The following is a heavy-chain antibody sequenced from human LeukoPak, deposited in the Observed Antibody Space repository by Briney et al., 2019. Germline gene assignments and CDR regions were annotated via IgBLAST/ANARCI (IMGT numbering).Heavy chain of an antibody. Sequence: SGTLSLICAVSGDSISSNYCWRWVRQFPGKGLEWIGEVYRRGSTSYNPSLKSRVVISIDKSKNQYSLNLNSVTAADTAMYYCGRHAYGDSSAAFDIWGQGTMVIVSS. D-gene: IGHD4-17*01. CDR2: VYRRGST. J-gene: IGHJ3*02. CDR3: GRHAYGDSSAAFDI. CDR1: GDSISSNYC. V-gene: IGHV4-4*02.